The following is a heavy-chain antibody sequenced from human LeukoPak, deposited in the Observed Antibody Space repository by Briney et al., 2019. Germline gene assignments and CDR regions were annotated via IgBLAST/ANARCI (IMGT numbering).Heavy chain of an antibody. J-gene: IGHJ4*02. D-gene: IGHD1-1*01. CDR2: IGVRT. V-gene: IGHV3-23*01. Sequence: PGGSLRLSCAASRFSITDWPLSWVRQAPGEGLEWISAIGVRTHYADSVKGRFTISRDGSKNTLYLQMNSLTVEDTAIYFCAAGHQNSLEGYWGQGTLVSVAS. CDR3: AAGHQNSLEGY. CDR1: RFSITDWP.